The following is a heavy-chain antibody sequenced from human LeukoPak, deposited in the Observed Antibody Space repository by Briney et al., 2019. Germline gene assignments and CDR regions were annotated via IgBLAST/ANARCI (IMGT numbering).Heavy chain of an antibody. V-gene: IGHV1-69*04. CDR1: GGTFSSYA. CDR2: IIPVLGIA. J-gene: IGHJ4*02. CDR3: ASNEYSSSSEFDY. D-gene: IGHD6-6*01. Sequence: ASVKVSCKASGGTFSSYAISWVRQAPGQVLEWMGRIIPVLGIANYAQKFQGRVTISADKSTNTAYMQLSSLRSEDTAVYYCASNEYSSSSEFDYWGQGTLVTVSS.